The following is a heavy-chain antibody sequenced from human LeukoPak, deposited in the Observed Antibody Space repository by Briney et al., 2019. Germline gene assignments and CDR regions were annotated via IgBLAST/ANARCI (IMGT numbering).Heavy chain of an antibody. D-gene: IGHD3-22*01. CDR1: GYTFTGYY. Sequence: SVKVSCQASGYTFTGYYMHWVRQAPGQGLEWMGWLNPNSGGTNYAQKFQGRVTMTRDTSISTAYMELSRLRSDDTAVYYCARTYYYDSSGSFDYWGQGTLVTVSS. V-gene: IGHV1-2*02. J-gene: IGHJ4*02. CDR3: ARTYYYDSSGSFDY. CDR2: LNPNSGGT.